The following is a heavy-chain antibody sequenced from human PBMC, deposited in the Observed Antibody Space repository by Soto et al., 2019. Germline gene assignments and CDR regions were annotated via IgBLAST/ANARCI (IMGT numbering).Heavy chain of an antibody. Sequence: GGSLRLSYATSGFTFSSYSMHWVRQAPGKGLEWVAVIWYDGSNKYYADSVKGRFTISRDNSKNTLYLQMNSLRAEDTAVYYCARDVVVVVAARSENWFDPWGQGTLVTVSS. CDR3: ARDVVVVVAARSENWFDP. CDR1: GFTFSSYS. D-gene: IGHD2-15*01. V-gene: IGHV3-33*01. CDR2: IWYDGSNK. J-gene: IGHJ5*02.